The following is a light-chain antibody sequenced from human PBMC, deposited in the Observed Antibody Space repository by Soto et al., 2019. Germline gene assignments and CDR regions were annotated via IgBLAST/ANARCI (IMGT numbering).Light chain of an antibody. J-gene: IGKJ2*01. Sequence: EIVMTQSSATLSVSPGERATLSCRASQSVSSNLAWYQQKPGQAPRLIIYGASTRATGIPARFSGGGSGTEFTLTISSLQSEDFAVYYCQQYNNWPHTFGQGTKLEIK. V-gene: IGKV3-15*01. CDR1: QSVSSN. CDR3: QQYNNWPHT. CDR2: GAS.